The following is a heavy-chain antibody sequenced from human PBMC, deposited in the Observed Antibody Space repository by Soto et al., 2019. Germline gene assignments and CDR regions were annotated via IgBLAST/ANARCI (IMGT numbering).Heavy chain of an antibody. CDR2: IFYDGYT. Sequence: SETLSLTFTVSGDSISGSPYFWGWIRQPPGKRLEWIGSIFYDGYTLYTPSLKRRVTISVDTSKNQFSLKLTSVAAADTAIYFCARLQAAVPHYWGQGILVTVSS. J-gene: IGHJ4*02. D-gene: IGHD6-13*01. CDR3: ARLQAAVPHY. CDR1: GDSISGSPYF. V-gene: IGHV4-39*01.